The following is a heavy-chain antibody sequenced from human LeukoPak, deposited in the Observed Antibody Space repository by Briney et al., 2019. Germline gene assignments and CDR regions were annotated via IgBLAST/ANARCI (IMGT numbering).Heavy chain of an antibody. D-gene: IGHD5-18*01. J-gene: IGHJ6*03. CDR1: GYTFTSYG. V-gene: IGHV1-18*01. CDR2: ISAYNGNT. CDR3: ARGPFTAMATDYYYYYYMDV. Sequence: ASVKVSCKASGYTFTSYGINWVRQAPGQGLEWMGWISAYNGNTNYAQKLQGRVTMTTDTSTSTAYMDLRSLRSDDTAVYYCARGPFTAMATDYYYYYYMDVWGKGTTVTVSS.